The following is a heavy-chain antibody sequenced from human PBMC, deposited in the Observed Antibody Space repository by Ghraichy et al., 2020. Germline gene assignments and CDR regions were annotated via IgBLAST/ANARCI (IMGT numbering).Heavy chain of an antibody. CDR2: IYYSGST. J-gene: IGHJ6*02. CDR3: AVGYGDYSHYYYYGMDV. V-gene: IGHV4-31*03. Sequence: TLSLTCTVSGGSISSGGYYWSWIRQHPGKGLEWIGYIYYSGSTYYNPSLKSRVTISVDTSKNQFSLKLSSVTAADTAVYYCAVGYGDYSHYYYYGMDVWGQGTTVTVSS. CDR1: GGSISSGGYY. D-gene: IGHD4-17*01.